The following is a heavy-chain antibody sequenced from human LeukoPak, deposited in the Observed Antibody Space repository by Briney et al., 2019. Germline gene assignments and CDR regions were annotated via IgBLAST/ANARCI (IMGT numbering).Heavy chain of an antibody. V-gene: IGHV3-30*18. D-gene: IGHD6-19*01. J-gene: IGHJ3*02. CDR3: AKGIRSGYSSGWNAFDI. CDR1: GFTFSSYG. Sequence: GGSLRLSCAASGFTFSSYGMHWVRQAPGKGLEWVAVISYDGSNKYYADSVKGRFTISRDNSKNTLCLQMNSLRAEDTAVYYCAKGIRSGYSSGWNAFDIWGQGTMVTVSS. CDR2: ISYDGSNK.